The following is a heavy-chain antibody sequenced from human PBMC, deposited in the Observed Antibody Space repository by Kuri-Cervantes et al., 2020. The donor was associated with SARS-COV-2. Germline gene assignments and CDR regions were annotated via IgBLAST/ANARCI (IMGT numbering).Heavy chain of an antibody. Sequence: ETLSLTCAASGFTFSGSAMHWVRQASGKGLEWVGRIRSKANSYATAYAASVKGRFTISRDNAKNSLYLQMNSLRAEDTAVYYCARDREFIAARIFDYWGQGTLVTVSS. J-gene: IGHJ4*02. V-gene: IGHV3-73*01. CDR3: ARDREFIAARIFDY. CDR1: GFTFSGSA. CDR2: IRSKANSYAT. D-gene: IGHD6-6*01.